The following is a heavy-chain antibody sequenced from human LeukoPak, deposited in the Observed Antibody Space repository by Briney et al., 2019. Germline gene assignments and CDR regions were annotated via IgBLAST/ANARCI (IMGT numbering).Heavy chain of an antibody. CDR2: IKQDGSEE. Sequence: GGSLRLSCAASGFTFSSYWMSWVRQAPGKGLEWVANIKQDGSEEYYVDSVKGRFTISRDNAKNSLYLQMNSLRAEDTAVYYCARDFGLGELKEVYWGQGTLVTVSS. CDR3: ARDFGLGELKEVY. J-gene: IGHJ4*02. CDR1: GFTFSSYW. V-gene: IGHV3-7*01. D-gene: IGHD3-10*01.